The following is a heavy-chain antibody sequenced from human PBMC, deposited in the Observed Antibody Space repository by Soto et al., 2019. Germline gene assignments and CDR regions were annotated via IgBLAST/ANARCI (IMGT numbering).Heavy chain of an antibody. CDR2: INAGNGNT. CDR3: ARIFCSGGSCYPDAFDI. J-gene: IGHJ3*02. D-gene: IGHD2-15*01. Sequence: ASVKVSCKTSGYTLTSYAMDWVRKAPGQRLEWMGWINAGNGNTKYSQKFQGRVTITRDTSASTAYMELSSLRSEDTAVYYCARIFCSGGSCYPDAFDIWGQGTMVTVSS. CDR1: GYTLTSYA. V-gene: IGHV1-3*01.